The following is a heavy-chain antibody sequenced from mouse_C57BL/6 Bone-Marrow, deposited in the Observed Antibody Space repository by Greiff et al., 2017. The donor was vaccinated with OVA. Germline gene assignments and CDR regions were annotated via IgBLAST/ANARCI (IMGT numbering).Heavy chain of an antibody. D-gene: IGHD2-4*01. Sequence: QVQLQQSGPELVRPGASVKISCKAPGYTFTSHWMHWVRQRPGQGLEWIGEIFPGSGSTYYNEKFKGKATLTVDTSSSTAYMQLSSLTSEDSAVYFGARGDDYDERTWFAYWGQGTLVTVSA. CDR2: IFPGSGST. J-gene: IGHJ3*01. CDR1: GYTFTSHW. V-gene: IGHV1-56*01. CDR3: ARGDDYDERTWFAY.